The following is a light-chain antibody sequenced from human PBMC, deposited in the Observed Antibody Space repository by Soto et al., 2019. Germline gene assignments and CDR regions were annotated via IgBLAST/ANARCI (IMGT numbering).Light chain of an antibody. CDR2: KAS. J-gene: IGKJ2*01. CDR3: QQYNSCPYT. V-gene: IGKV1-5*03. CDR1: QSIGSW. Sequence: DIQMTQSPSTLPASVGDRVTITCRASQSIGSWLAWYQQKPGKAPKLVIYKASNLQSGVPSRFSASGSGTEFTLTINSLQPDDFATYYCQQYNSCPYTFGQGTKLEIK.